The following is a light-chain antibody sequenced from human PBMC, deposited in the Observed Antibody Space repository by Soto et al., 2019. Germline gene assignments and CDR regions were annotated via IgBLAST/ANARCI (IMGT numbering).Light chain of an antibody. CDR1: QSIRRY. CDR3: QQSDSTPYT. CDR2: AAS. Sequence: DIQMTQSPSSLSASVGDRVTITCRASQSIRRYLNWYQQKPGKAPKFLIYAASTLQSGVPSRFSGSGSGTEFTLTISSLQPEDFATYYCQQSDSTPYTFGQGTKLEI. J-gene: IGKJ2*01. V-gene: IGKV1-39*01.